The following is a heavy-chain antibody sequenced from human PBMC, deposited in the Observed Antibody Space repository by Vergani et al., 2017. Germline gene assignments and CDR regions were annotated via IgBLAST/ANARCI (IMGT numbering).Heavy chain of an antibody. J-gene: IGHJ4*02. CDR2: IKGDGSAK. V-gene: IGHV3-7*01. D-gene: IGHD1-26*01. Sequence: EVRLVESGGGLVKPGGSLRLSCQVSGFDFSQAWMHWLRQAPGKGLEWVAAIKGDGSAKQYVESVKGRFTISRDNAKSSLYLQMNSLRVADTAVYYCARGHPVGSYWGQGTLVTVSS. CDR1: GFDFSQAW. CDR3: ARGHPVGSY.